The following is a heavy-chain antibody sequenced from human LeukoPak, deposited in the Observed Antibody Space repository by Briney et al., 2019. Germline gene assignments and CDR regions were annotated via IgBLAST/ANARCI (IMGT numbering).Heavy chain of an antibody. CDR1: GGSISSSSYY. V-gene: IGHV4-39*02. CDR2: IYYSGST. Sequence: SETLSLTCTVSGGSISSSSYYWGWIRQPPGKGLEWIGSIYYSGSTYYNPSLKSRVTISVDTSKNQFSLKLSSVTAADTAVYYCATEPTVTTYKAIYGMDVWGQGTTVTVSS. CDR3: ATEPTVTTYKAIYGMDV. D-gene: IGHD4-17*01. J-gene: IGHJ6*02.